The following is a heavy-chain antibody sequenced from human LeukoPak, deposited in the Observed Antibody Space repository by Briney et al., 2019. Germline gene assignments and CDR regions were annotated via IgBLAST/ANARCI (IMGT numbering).Heavy chain of an antibody. CDR3: ARDFPPYYDFWSGYYSDYYYYGMDV. J-gene: IGHJ6*02. V-gene: IGHV1-2*06. Sequence: ASVKVSCKASGYTFTGYYMHWVRQAPGQGLEWMGRINPNSGGTSYAQKFQGRVTMTRDTSISTAYMELSRLRSDDTAVYYCARDFPPYYDFWSGYYSDYYYYGMDVWGQGTTVTVSS. D-gene: IGHD3-3*01. CDR1: GYTFTGYY. CDR2: INPNSGGT.